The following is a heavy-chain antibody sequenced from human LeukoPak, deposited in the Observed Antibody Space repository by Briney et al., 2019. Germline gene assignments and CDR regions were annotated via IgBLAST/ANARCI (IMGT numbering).Heavy chain of an antibody. CDR2: IYYSGST. D-gene: IGHD1-26*01. J-gene: IGHJ4*02. CDR1: GGSISSYY. CDR3: AREGEGATLDY. V-gene: IGHV4-59*01. Sequence: SETLSLTCTVSGGSISSYYWSWIRQPPGKGLEWIGYIYYSGSTNYNPSLKSRVTISVDTSKNQFSLKLSSVTAADTAVYYCAREGEGATLDYWGQGTLVTVSS.